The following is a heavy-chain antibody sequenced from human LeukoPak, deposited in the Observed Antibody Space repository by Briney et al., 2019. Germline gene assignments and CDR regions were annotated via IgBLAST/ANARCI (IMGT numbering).Heavy chain of an antibody. CDR3: AKLLRDVTIYDF. CDR1: GFTFSSYG. J-gene: IGHJ4*01. CDR2: IDQDEIAK. V-gene: IGHV3-7*01. Sequence: PGGSLRLSCAASGFTFSSYGMHWVRQAPGKGLEGVASIDQDEIAKLYVDSVRGRFTISRDNAKNSLFLQMNSLRAEDTAFYYCAKLLRDVTIYDFWGHGALVTVSS. D-gene: IGHD5-24*01.